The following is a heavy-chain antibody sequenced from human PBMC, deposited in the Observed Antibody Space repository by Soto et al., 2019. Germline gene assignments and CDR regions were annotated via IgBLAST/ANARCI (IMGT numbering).Heavy chain of an antibody. CDR2: IWYDGSNK. V-gene: IGHV3-33*01. J-gene: IGHJ6*03. D-gene: IGHD3-22*01. Sequence: GGSLRLSCAASGFTLSSYGMNWVRQAPGKGLEWVPVIWYDGSNKYYADSVKGRFTISRDNSKNTLYLQMNSLRAEDTAVYYCARVGPEASGYYYYYYYMDVWGKGTTVTVSS. CDR1: GFTLSSYG. CDR3: ARVGPEASGYYYYYYYMDV.